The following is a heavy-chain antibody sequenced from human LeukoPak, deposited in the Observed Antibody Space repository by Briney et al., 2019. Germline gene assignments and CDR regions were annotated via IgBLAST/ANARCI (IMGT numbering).Heavy chain of an antibody. D-gene: IGHD3-3*01. CDR3: ARCGSIFGVVTL. CDR2: IYHSGST. V-gene: IGHV4-38-2*01. Sequence: PSETLSLTCAVSGYSISSGYYWGWIRQPPGKRLEWIGSIYHSGSTYYNPSLKSRVTISVDTSKNQFSLKLSSVTAADTAVYYCARCGSIFGVVTLWGQGTTVTVSS. J-gene: IGHJ3*01. CDR1: GYSISSGYY.